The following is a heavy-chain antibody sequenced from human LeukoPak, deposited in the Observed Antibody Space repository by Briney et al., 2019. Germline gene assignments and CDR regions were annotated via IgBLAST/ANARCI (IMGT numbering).Heavy chain of an antibody. CDR2: INAGNGNT. D-gene: IGHD3-16*01. Sequence: ASVKVSCKASGYTFTSYAMHWVRQAPGQRLEWMGWINAGNGNTKYSQKFQGRVTMTRDMSTSTVYMELSSLRSEDTAVYYCARVRMGVVGTYDYWGQGTLVTVSS. J-gene: IGHJ4*02. V-gene: IGHV1-3*01. CDR1: GYTFTSYA. CDR3: ARVRMGVVGTYDY.